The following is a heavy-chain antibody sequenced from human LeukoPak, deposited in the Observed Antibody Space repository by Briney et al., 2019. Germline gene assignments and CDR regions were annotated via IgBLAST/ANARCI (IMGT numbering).Heavy chain of an antibody. CDR3: ASPRFRSSGYYH. CDR1: GFTFSSYW. J-gene: IGHJ5*02. D-gene: IGHD3-22*01. CDR2: INSDGSST. Sequence: GRSLRLSCAASGFTFSSYWMHWVRQAPGKGLVWVSRINSDGSSTSYADSVKGRFTISRDNAKNTLYLQMNSLRAEDTAVYYCASPRFRSSGYYHWGQGTLVTVSS. V-gene: IGHV3-74*01.